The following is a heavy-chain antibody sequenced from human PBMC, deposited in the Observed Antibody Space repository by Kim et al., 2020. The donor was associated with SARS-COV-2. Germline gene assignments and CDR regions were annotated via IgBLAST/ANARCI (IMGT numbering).Heavy chain of an antibody. CDR1: GGSISSYH. CDR2: IYYSGST. D-gene: IGHD2-8*02. CDR3: AREVHCIGGGHNCRGGVDY. Sequence: SETLSLTCNVSGGSISSYHWSWIRQSPGRGLEWIGFIYYSGSTKYNPSLRSRVTMSLDTSKNQFSLKLSSVTAADTAVYYCAREVHCIGGGHNCRGGVDYWGQGTLVTVSS. V-gene: IGHV4-59*13. J-gene: IGHJ4*02.